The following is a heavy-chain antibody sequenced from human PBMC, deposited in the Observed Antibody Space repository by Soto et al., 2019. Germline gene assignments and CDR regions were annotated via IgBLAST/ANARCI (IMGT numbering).Heavy chain of an antibody. J-gene: IGHJ6*02. D-gene: IGHD2-15*01. V-gene: IGHV3-53*01. CDR2: IYRGGTI. CDR3: ARGYCSGTSCIEFPQPNCMDV. Sequence: EAQMEESGGGLIQPGGSLRLSCAASGFSVSAYYMTWVRQAPGKGLEWLSNIYRGGTIYYSDSVKGRLTISRDDSSNTPYLHTTNLRAEDTAVYHCARGYCSGTSCIEFPQPNCMDVWGPGTTVTVSS. CDR1: GFSVSAYY.